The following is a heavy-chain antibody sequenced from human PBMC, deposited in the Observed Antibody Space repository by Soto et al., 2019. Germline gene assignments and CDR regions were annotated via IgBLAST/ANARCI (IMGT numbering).Heavy chain of an antibody. J-gene: IGHJ3*02. CDR2: INSDGSST. CDR1: GFTFGSYW. CDR3: ARTSRTAMGPDDAFDI. Sequence: GGSLRLSCAASGFTFGSYWMHWVRQAPGKGLVWVSRINSDGSSTSYADSVKGRFTISRDNAKNTLYLQMNSLRAEDTAVYYCARTSRTAMGPDDAFDIWGQGTMVTVSS. V-gene: IGHV3-74*01. D-gene: IGHD5-18*01.